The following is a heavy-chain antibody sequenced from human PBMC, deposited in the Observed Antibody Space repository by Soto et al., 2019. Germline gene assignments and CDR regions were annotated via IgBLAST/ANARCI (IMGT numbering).Heavy chain of an antibody. CDR1: GFTFSSYA. Sequence: GGSLRLSCAASGFTFSSYAMSWVRQAPGKGLEWVSAISGSVGSTYYADSVKGRFTISRDNSKNTLYLQMNSLRAEDTAVYYCAKDTTIYCSSTSCYDYYYYYGMDVWGQGTKVTVSS. CDR2: ISGSVGST. V-gene: IGHV3-23*01. J-gene: IGHJ6*02. D-gene: IGHD2-2*01. CDR3: AKDTTIYCSSTSCYDYYYYYGMDV.